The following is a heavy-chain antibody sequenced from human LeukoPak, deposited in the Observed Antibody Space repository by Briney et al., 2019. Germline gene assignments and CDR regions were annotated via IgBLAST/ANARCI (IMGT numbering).Heavy chain of an antibody. D-gene: IGHD3-3*01. V-gene: IGHV1-69*05. J-gene: IGHJ6*03. Sequence: SVKVSCKASGYTFTSYGISWVRQAPGQGLEWMGRIIPIFGTANYAQKFQGRVTITTDESTSTAYMELSSLRSEDTAVYYCARGRFLEWLSLPMDVWGKGTTVTVSS. CDR3: ARGRFLEWLSLPMDV. CDR1: GYTFTSYG. CDR2: IIPIFGTA.